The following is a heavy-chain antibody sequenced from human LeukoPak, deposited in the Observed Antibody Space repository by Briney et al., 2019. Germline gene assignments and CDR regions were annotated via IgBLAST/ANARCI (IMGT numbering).Heavy chain of an antibody. CDR2: IRGKPDGGAT. Sequence: GGSLRLSCAASGLSFSDAWMIWVRQAPGKGLEGVGRIRGKPDGGATDYSAPVKDKFTISRDDSKNVVFLQMNILKTAVPSVYYCVYISVPTPPWRLNYWGQGTLVTVSS. J-gene: IGHJ4*02. D-gene: IGHD3-9*01. CDR3: VYISVPTPPWRLNY. V-gene: IGHV3-15*01. CDR1: GLSFSDAW.